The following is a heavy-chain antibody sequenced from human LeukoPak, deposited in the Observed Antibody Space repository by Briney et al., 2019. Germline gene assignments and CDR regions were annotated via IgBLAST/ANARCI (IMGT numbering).Heavy chain of an antibody. Sequence: ASVKVSCKASGYTFTGYYMHRVRQAPGQGLEWMGWINPNSGGTNYAQKFQGWVTMTRDTSISTAYMELSRLRSDDTAVYYCARQTHEKDTAMEFFDYWGQGTLVTVSS. J-gene: IGHJ4*02. D-gene: IGHD5-18*01. V-gene: IGHV1-2*04. CDR2: INPNSGGT. CDR3: ARQTHEKDTAMEFFDY. CDR1: GYTFTGYY.